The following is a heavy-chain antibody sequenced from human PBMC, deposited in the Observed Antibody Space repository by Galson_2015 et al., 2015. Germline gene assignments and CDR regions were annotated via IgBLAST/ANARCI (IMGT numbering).Heavy chain of an antibody. CDR2: INPSNGNT. CDR1: GYTFSSYA. Sequence: SVKVSCKASGYTFSSYAIHWVRQAPGQGLEWMGWINPSNGNTKYSQKFQGRVTITRDTSASTAYMELSSLTSEDTAVYYCARYPGGDEAFDNWGQGTMVTVSS. J-gene: IGHJ3*02. CDR3: ARYPGGDEAFDN. D-gene: IGHD4-23*01. V-gene: IGHV1-3*01.